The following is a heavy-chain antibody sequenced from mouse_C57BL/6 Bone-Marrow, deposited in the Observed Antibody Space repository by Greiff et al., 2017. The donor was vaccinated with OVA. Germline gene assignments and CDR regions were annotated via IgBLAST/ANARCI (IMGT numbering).Heavy chain of an antibody. CDR3: ARYPYTTVVATRYFDV. CDR1: GYTFTSYW. V-gene: IGHV1-53*01. Sequence: QVQLQQPGTELVKPGASVKLSCKASGYTFTSYWMHWVKQRPGQGLEWIGNINPSHGGTNYNEKFKSKATLTVDKSSSTAYMQLSRLTSEDSAVYYCARYPYTTVVATRYFDVWGTGTTVTVSS. D-gene: IGHD1-1*01. J-gene: IGHJ1*03. CDR2: INPSHGGT.